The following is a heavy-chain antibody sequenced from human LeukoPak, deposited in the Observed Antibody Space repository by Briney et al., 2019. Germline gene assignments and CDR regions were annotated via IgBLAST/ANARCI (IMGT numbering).Heavy chain of an antibody. CDR1: GGSFSGYY. D-gene: IGHD4-11*01. CDR3: ARGLTTVSSYNWFDP. J-gene: IGHJ5*02. Sequence: SETLSLTCAVYGGSFSGYYWSWIRQPPGKGLEWIGEINHSGSTNYNPSLKSRVTISVDTSKNQFSLKLSSVTAADTAVYYCARGLTTVSSYNWFDPWGQGTLVTVSS. CDR2: INHSGST. V-gene: IGHV4-34*01.